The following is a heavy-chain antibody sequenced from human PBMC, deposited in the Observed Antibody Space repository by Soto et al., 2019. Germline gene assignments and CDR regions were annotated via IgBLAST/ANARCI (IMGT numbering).Heavy chain of an antibody. V-gene: IGHV1-3*01. J-gene: IGHJ4*02. D-gene: IGHD6-19*01. CDR3: ARVTYSSGCPDY. CDR1: GYTFTSYA. CDR2: INAGNGNT. Sequence: ASVKVSCKASGYTFTSYAMHWVRQAPGQRLEWMGWINAGNGNTKYSQKFQGRVTITRDTSASTAYMELSRLRSDDTAVYYCARVTYSSGCPDYWGQGTLVTVSS.